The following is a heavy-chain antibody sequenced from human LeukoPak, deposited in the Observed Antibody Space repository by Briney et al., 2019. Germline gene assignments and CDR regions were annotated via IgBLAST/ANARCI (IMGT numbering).Heavy chain of an antibody. Sequence: PSETLSLTCTVSGGSLSSHYWTWIRQPPGKRLEWIGYISYSGTSDNNPSLKSRVSMSVDTSKRQFSLKMKSVTASDTAMYYCARRGPNSGSARGWNFDLWGRGTLVTVSA. D-gene: IGHD6-19*01. CDR3: ARRGPNSGSARGWNFDL. J-gene: IGHJ2*01. CDR2: ISYSGTS. CDR1: GGSLSSHY. V-gene: IGHV4-59*08.